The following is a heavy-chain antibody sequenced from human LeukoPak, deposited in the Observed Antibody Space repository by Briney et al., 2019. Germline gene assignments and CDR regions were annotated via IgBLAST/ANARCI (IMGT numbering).Heavy chain of an antibody. CDR2: IYHSGST. CDR3: ARGITIFGVVNNWFDP. D-gene: IGHD3-3*01. V-gene: IGHV4-38-2*01. Sequence: SETLSLTCAVSGYSISSGYYWGWIRQPPGKGLEWIGSIYHSGSTYYNPSLKSRVTISVDTSKNQFSLKLSSVTAADTAVYYYARGITIFGVVNNWFDPWGQGTLVTVSS. J-gene: IGHJ5*02. CDR1: GYSISSGYY.